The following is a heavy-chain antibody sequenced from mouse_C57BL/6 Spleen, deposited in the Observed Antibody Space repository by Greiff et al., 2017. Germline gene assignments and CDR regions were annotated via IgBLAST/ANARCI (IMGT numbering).Heavy chain of an antibody. CDR1: GYTFTSYW. V-gene: IGHV1-53*01. CDR3: ARGSPFHDGYLDY. CDR2: INPSNGGT. Sequence: VQLQQPGTELVKPGASVKLSCKASGYTFTSYWMHWVKQRPGQGLEWIGNINPSNGGTNYNEKFKSKATLTVDKSSSTAYMQLSSLTSGDSAVYYCARGSPFHDGYLDYWGKGTTLTVSS. J-gene: IGHJ2*01. D-gene: IGHD2-3*01.